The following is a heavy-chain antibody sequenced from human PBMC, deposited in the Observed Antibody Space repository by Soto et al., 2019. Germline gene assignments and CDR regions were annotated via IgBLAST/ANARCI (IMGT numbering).Heavy chain of an antibody. Sequence: EVQLLESGGGLVQPGGSLRLSCAASGFTFSSYGMSWVHQVPGKGLEWVSVISGSGGSTYYADSVKGRFTISRDNSKNTLYLQMNSLRAEDTAVYYCAKDWVLFDIWGQGTMVTVSS. CDR3: AKDWVLFDI. CDR2: ISGSGGST. V-gene: IGHV3-23*01. J-gene: IGHJ3*02. D-gene: IGHD3-16*01. CDR1: GFTFSSYG.